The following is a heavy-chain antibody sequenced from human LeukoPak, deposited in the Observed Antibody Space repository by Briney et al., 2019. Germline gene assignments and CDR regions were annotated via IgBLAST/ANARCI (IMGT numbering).Heavy chain of an antibody. V-gene: IGHV3-53*01. J-gene: IGHJ4*02. CDR1: GFTVSSNY. CDR2: IYSGGST. CDR3: AKEGGLFLDTPPHPY. D-gene: IGHD2-21*01. Sequence: PGGSLRLSCAASGFTVSSNYMSWVRQAPGKGLEWVSVIYSGGSTYYADSVKGRFTISRDNSKNTLYLQMNSLRAEDTAVYYCAKEGGLFLDTPPHPYWGQGTLVTVSS.